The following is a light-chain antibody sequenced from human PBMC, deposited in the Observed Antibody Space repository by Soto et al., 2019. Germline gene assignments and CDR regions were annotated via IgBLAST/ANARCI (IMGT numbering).Light chain of an antibody. CDR3: QSYDSSNQV. CDR1: SSDVGGYNY. V-gene: IGLV2-11*01. Sequence: QSVLTQPRSASGSPGQSITISCTGTSSDVGGYNYVSWYQQHPAKAPKLIIFDVSKRPSGVPNRFSGSKSGNTASLTISGLKTEDEADYYCQSYDSSNQVFGGGTKVTVL. CDR2: DVS. J-gene: IGLJ2*01.